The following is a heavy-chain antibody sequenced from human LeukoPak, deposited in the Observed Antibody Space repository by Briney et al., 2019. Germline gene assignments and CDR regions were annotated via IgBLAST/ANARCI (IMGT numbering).Heavy chain of an antibody. CDR3: ARGEGLGYLAAAVDAFDI. D-gene: IGHD6-13*01. CDR2: IIPIFGTA. V-gene: IGHV1-69*13. Sequence: SVKVSCKASGGTFSSYAISWVRQAPGQGLEWMGGIIPIFGTANYAQKFQGRVTITADESTSTAYMELSSLRSEDTAVYYCARGEGLGYLAAAVDAFDIWGQGTMVTVSS. J-gene: IGHJ3*02. CDR1: GGTFSSYA.